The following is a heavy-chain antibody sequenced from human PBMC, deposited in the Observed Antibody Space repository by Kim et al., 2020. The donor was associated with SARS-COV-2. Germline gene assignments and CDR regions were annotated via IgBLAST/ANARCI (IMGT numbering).Heavy chain of an antibody. V-gene: IGHV4-59*01. CDR1: GGSITSYY. J-gene: IGHJ4*02. CDR3: ARRSSSENFFDY. D-gene: IGHD1-26*01. Sequence: SETLSLTCSVSGGSITSYYWSWIRQPPGKGLEWIGYISYSGRTNYNPSLKSRVTISVDTSNNQFSLKLSSVTAADTAVYYCARRSSSENFFDYWGQGTLVTVSS. CDR2: ISYSGRT.